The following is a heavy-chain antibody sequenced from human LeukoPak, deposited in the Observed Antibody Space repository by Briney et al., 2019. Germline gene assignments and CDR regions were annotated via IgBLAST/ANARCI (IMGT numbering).Heavy chain of an antibody. CDR1: DGSISSYH. J-gene: IGHJ4*02. V-gene: IGHV4-4*09. D-gene: IGHD3-16*01. CDR3: AGGGLVRGTGTVYPDY. CDR2: IHQSGST. Sequence: SETLSLTCTVSDGSISSYHWSWIRQPPDKRLEWIAYIHQSGSTKYNLSLKSRVTISLDISKNQFYLKLNSVTVADAAVYYCAGGGLVRGTGTVYPDYWGQGTLVTVSS.